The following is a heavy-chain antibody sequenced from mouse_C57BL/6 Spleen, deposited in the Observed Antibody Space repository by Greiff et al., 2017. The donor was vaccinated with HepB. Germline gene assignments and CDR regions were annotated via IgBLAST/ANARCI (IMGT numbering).Heavy chain of an antibody. CDR3: ARHSNYDY. D-gene: IGHD2-5*01. CDR2: ISGGGGNT. J-gene: IGHJ2*01. CDR1: GFTFSSYT. V-gene: IGHV5-9*01. Sequence: EVQVVESGGGLVKPGGSLKLSCAASGFTFSSYTMSWVRQTPEKRLEWVATISGGGGNTYYPDSVKGRFTISRDNAKNTLYLQMSSLRSEDTALYYCARHSNYDYWGQGTTLTGSS.